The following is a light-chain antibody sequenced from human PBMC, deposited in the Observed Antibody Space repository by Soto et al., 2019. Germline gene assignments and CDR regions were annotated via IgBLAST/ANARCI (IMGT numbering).Light chain of an antibody. CDR1: SSDVGAYRY. Sequence: QSALTQPASVSGSPGQSITISCTGTSSDVGAYRYVSWYQQHPGKAHKLIIYDVSDRPSGISNRFSGSKADNTASLTISGRQAEDEAEYYCSSYTSSTAYVFGTGTKLTVI. CDR3: SSYTSSTAYV. CDR2: DVS. V-gene: IGLV2-14*01. J-gene: IGLJ1*01.